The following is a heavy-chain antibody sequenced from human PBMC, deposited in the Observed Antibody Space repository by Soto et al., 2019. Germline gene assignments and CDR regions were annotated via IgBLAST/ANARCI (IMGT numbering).Heavy chain of an antibody. CDR3: ARMSSAGTLNWLDP. D-gene: IGHD6-13*01. CDR1: GYTFVNFD. J-gene: IGHJ5*02. CDR2: MNPGSGQT. Sequence: ASVKVSCKASGYTFVNFDISWVRQAAGQGLEWLGWMNPGSGQTGYASKFQGRVAMTRDASTGTSHLELSSLTSGDTAVYYCARMSSAGTLNWLDPWGQGTLVTVSS. V-gene: IGHV1-8*01.